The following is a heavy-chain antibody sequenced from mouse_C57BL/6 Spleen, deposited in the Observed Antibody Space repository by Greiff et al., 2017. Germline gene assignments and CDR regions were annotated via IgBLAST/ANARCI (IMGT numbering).Heavy chain of an antibody. CDR3: ARDYGNYLYYFDY. J-gene: IGHJ2*01. D-gene: IGHD2-1*01. V-gene: IGHV1-82*01. Sequence: QVQLQQSGPELVKPGASVKISCKASGYAFSSSWMNWVKQRPGKGLEWIGRIYPGDGDTNYNGKFKGKATLTADKSSSTAYMQLSSLTSEDSAVYFCARDYGNYLYYFDYWGQGTTLTVSS. CDR2: IYPGDGDT. CDR1: GYAFSSSW.